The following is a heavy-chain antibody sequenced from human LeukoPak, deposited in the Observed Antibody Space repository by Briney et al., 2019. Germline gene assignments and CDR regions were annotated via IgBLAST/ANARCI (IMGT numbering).Heavy chain of an antibody. D-gene: IGHD2-15*01. J-gene: IGHJ4*02. V-gene: IGHV3-30*02. CDR2: IRYDGSNK. Sequence: HPGGSLRLSCAASGFTFSSYGMHWVRQAPGKGLEWVAFIRYDGSNKYYADSVKGRFTISRDNSKNTLYLQMNSLRPEDTAVYYCAKVRVGTAHFDYWGQGTLVTVSS. CDR1: GFTFSSYG. CDR3: AKVRVGTAHFDY.